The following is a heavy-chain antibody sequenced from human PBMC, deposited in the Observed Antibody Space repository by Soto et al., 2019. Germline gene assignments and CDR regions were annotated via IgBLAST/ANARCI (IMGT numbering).Heavy chain of an antibody. D-gene: IGHD3-10*01. V-gene: IGHV3-23*01. Sequence: PGGSLRLSCAASGFTFSSYAMSWVRQAPGKGLEWVSAISGSGGSTYYADSVKGRFTISRDNSKNTLYLQMNSLRAEDTAVYYCAKGYEWFGVEYYGMDVWGQGTTVTVSS. J-gene: IGHJ6*02. CDR3: AKGYEWFGVEYYGMDV. CDR2: ISGSGGST. CDR1: GFTFSSYA.